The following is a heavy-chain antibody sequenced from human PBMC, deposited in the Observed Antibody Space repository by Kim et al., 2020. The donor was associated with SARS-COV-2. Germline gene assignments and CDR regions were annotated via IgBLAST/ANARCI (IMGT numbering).Heavy chain of an antibody. V-gene: IGHV7-4-1*02. Sequence: ASVKVSCKASGYTFTSYAMNWVRQAPGQGLEWMGWINTNTGNPTYAQGFTGRFVFSLDTSVSTAYLQISSLKAEDTAVYYCARDRRIAARRPTNWFDPWGQGTLVTVSS. CDR2: INTNTGNP. CDR3: ARDRRIAARRPTNWFDP. J-gene: IGHJ5*02. D-gene: IGHD6-6*01. CDR1: GYTFTSYA.